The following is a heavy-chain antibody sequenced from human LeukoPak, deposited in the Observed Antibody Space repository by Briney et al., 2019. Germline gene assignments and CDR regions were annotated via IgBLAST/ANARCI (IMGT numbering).Heavy chain of an antibody. Sequence: ASVKVSCKASGYTFTGYYMHWVRQAPGRGLEWMGWINPSSGGTNYAQKFQGRVTMTRDRSISTAYMELSRLTSDDTAVYYCARASFWESPINWFAPWGQGTLVTVSS. V-gene: IGHV1-2*02. J-gene: IGHJ5*02. CDR1: GYTFTGYY. CDR2: INPSSGGT. D-gene: IGHD3-16*01. CDR3: ARASFWESPINWFAP.